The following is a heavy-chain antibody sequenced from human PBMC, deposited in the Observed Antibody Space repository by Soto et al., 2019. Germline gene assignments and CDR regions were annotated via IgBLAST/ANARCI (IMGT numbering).Heavy chain of an antibody. CDR1: GFIFGAYG. D-gene: IGHD5-18*01. J-gene: IGHJ4*02. Sequence: GGSLRLSCAASGFIFGAYGMHWVRQAPGKGLEWVAVMSYDGSRKYYADSVKGRFTISRDNSNNTLSLEMNSLRTEDTAVYYCARDLYSYGYPDYWGQGTLVTVSS. CDR3: ARDLYSYGYPDY. V-gene: IGHV3-30*03. CDR2: MSYDGSRK.